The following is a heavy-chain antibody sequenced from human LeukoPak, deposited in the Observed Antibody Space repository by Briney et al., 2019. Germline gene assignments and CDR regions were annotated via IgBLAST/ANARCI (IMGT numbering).Heavy chain of an antibody. CDR2: IYYSGST. CDR3: ARHGRSIAAAAAYFDY. Sequence: PSETLSLTCAVSGGSISSSSYYWGWIRQPPGKGLEWIGSIYYSGSTYYNPSLKSRVTISVDTSKNQFSLKLSSVTAADTAVYYCARHGRSIAAAAAYFDYWGQGTLVTVSS. J-gene: IGHJ4*02. D-gene: IGHD6-13*01. CDR1: GGSISSSSYY. V-gene: IGHV4-39*01.